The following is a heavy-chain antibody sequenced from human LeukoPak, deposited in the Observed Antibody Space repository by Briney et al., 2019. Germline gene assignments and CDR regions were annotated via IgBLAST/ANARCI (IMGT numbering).Heavy chain of an antibody. CDR3: ARSPRRDGSLRDY. D-gene: IGHD5-12*01. J-gene: IGHJ4*02. Sequence: SVKVSCKASGGTFSSYAISWVRQAPGQGREWMGRIIPILGIANYAQKFQGRVTITADKSTSTAYMELSSLRSEDTAVYYCARSPRRDGSLRDYWGQGTLVTVSS. CDR1: GGTFSSYA. CDR2: IIPILGIA. V-gene: IGHV1-69*04.